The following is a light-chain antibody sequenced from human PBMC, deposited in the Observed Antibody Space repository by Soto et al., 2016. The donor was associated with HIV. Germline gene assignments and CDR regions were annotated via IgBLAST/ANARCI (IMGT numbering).Light chain of an antibody. J-gene: IGKJ2*01. V-gene: IGKV1-5*03. CDR3: QQFGNKPYT. Sequence: DIQMTQSPSTLSASVGDRVTITCRASQDITTWLAWYQQKPGNPPNLLIYKASNLQNGVPSRFSGSGSGTEFTLSINSLQPDDFATYYCQQFGNKPYTFGQGTKLEIK. CDR1: QDITTW. CDR2: KAS.